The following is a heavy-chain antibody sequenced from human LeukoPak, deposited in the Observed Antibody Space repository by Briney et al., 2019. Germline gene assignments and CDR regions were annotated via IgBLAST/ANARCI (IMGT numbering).Heavy chain of an antibody. CDR3: ARDLVGYCGGDCYYFDY. Sequence: ASVKVSCKASGGTFSSYAISWVRQAPGQGLEWMGGIIPIFGTANHAQKFQGRVTITADESTSPAYMELSSLRSEDTAVYYCARDLVGYCGGDCYYFDYWGQGTLVTVSS. CDR1: GGTFSSYA. D-gene: IGHD2-21*01. CDR2: IIPIFGTA. V-gene: IGHV1-69*01. J-gene: IGHJ4*02.